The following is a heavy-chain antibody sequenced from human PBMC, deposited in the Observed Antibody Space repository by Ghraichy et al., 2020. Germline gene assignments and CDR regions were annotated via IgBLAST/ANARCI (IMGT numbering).Heavy chain of an antibody. J-gene: IGHJ6*02. CDR3: ARDQSAADYYYYGMDV. V-gene: IGHV4-59*01. CDR1: GGSISNYY. Sequence: GSLRLSCTVSGGSISNYYWRWIRQPPGKGLEWIGYIYYSGSTSGSSNYNPSLKRRVTISVDTSKNQLSLRLSSVTAADTAVYYCARDQSAADYYYYGMDVWGQGTTVTVSS. D-gene: IGHD2-2*01. CDR2: IYYSGSTSGSS.